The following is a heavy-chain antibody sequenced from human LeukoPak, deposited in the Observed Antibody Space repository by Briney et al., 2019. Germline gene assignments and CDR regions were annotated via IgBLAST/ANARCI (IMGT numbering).Heavy chain of an antibody. CDR1: GVSISSYY. CDR2: IYTSGST. D-gene: IGHD1/OR15-1a*01. V-gene: IGHV4-4*07. Sequence: SETLSLTCTVSGVSISSYYWSWIRQPAGQGQERIGRIYTSGSTNYNPSLKSRVTMSVDTSKNQYSLKLSSVTAADTAVYYCASGTAINYFDYWGQGTLVTVSS. CDR3: ASGTAINYFDY. J-gene: IGHJ4*02.